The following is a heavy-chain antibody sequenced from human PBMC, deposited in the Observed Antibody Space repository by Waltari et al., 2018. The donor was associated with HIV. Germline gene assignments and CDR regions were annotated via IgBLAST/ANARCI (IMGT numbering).Heavy chain of an antibody. Sequence: QVQLVQSGAEVKKPGASVKVSCKASGYTFTDYYMHWVRQAPGQGLEWLGWINPNSGNTIYAKNLQGRVSMTRDTSIRTAYMELSRLRSDDTAVYYCARDLIFYYDTSDYYPFDYWGQGTLVTVSS. CDR1: GYTFTDYY. CDR3: ARDLIFYYDTSDYYPFDY. D-gene: IGHD3-22*01. CDR2: INPNSGNT. J-gene: IGHJ4*02. V-gene: IGHV1-2*02.